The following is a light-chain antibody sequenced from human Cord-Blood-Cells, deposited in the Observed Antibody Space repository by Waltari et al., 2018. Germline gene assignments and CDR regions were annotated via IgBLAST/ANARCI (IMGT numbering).Light chain of an antibody. J-gene: IGKJ2*01. CDR3: QQYYSYPYT. V-gene: IGKV1-8*01. CDR1: QGISSY. CDR2: AAS. Sequence: AIRITQSPSSLSASTGDRVTITCRASQGISSYLAWYQQKPGKDPKLLIYAASTLQSGVPSRFSGSGSGTDFTLTISCLQSEDFATYYCQQYYSYPYTFGQWTKLEIK.